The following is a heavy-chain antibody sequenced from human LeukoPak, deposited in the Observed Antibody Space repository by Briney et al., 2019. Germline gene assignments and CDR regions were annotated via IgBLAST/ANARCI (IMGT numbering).Heavy chain of an antibody. CDR3: ARVRYSDFWSGDLDY. Sequence: GASVKVSCKASGYTFTSYYMHWVRQAPGQGLEWMGIINPSGGSTSYAQKLQGRVTMTTDTSTSTAYMELRSLRSDDTAVYYCARVRYSDFWSGDLDYWGQGTLVTVSS. CDR2: INPSGGST. CDR1: GYTFTSYY. J-gene: IGHJ4*02. V-gene: IGHV1-46*01. D-gene: IGHD3-3*01.